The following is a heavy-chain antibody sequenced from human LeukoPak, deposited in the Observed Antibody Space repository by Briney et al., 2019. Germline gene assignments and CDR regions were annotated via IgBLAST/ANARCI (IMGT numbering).Heavy chain of an antibody. D-gene: IGHD3-9*01. CDR1: GFTFDDYG. V-gene: IGHV3-20*04. Sequence: GGALRLSCASSGFTFDDYGMSWVRQAPGKGLEWVSGINWNGGRTCYADSVKGRFTISRDNAKNSMYLQMNSLRAEDMALYYCARESRHTISFDYWGQGTLVTVSS. CDR2: INWNGGRT. J-gene: IGHJ4*02. CDR3: ARESRHTISFDY.